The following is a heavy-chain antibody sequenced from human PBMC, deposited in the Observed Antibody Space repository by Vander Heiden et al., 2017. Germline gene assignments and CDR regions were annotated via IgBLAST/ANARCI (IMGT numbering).Heavy chain of an antibody. J-gene: IGHJ5*02. Sequence: EVQLVESGGGLVQPGGFLRLSCSASGFSFSNYDMHWVRQVTGKGLEWVSAVDTAGDTFYPASVKGRFTISREDATNSLYLQMNSLRAGDTAVYYCARVRWGSYESWGQGTLVTVSS. V-gene: IGHV3-13*01. CDR1: GFSFSNYD. CDR2: VDTAGDT. CDR3: ARVRWGSYES. D-gene: IGHD7-27*01.